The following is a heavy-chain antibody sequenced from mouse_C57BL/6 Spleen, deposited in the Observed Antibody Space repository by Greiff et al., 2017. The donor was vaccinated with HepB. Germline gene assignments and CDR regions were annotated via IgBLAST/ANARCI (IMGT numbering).Heavy chain of an antibody. CDR1: GYSITSGYD. D-gene: IGHD1-1*02. J-gene: IGHJ3*01. Sequence: DVKLQESGPGTVKPSQSLSLTCTVTGYSITSGYDWHWIRHFPGNKLEWMGYISYSGSTNYNPSLKSRISITHDTSKNHFFLKLNSVTTEDTATYYCARDGGTWFAYWGQGTLVTVSA. CDR3: ARDGGTWFAY. CDR2: ISYSGST. V-gene: IGHV3-1*01.